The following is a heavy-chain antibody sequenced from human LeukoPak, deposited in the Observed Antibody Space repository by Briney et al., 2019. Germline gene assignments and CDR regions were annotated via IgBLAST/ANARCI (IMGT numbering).Heavy chain of an antibody. CDR1: GFTFSNYW. Sequence: GGSLRLSCAASGFTFSNYWMSWVRQAPGKGLEWVANIKQDGSEKYYVDSVKGRFTISRDNAKNSLFLQMNSLRAEDTAVYYCARLSTAVAAGDYWGQGTLVTVSS. V-gene: IGHV3-7*01. CDR3: ARLSTAVAAGDY. D-gene: IGHD6-19*01. J-gene: IGHJ4*02. CDR2: IKQDGSEK.